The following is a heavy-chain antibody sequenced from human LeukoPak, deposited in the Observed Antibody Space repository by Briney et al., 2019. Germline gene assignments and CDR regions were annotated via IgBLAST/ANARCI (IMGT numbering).Heavy chain of an antibody. J-gene: IGHJ3*02. V-gene: IGHV1-2*04. CDR3: ARAARDVVVVDI. Sequence: GASVKVSCKASGYTFTGYYMHWVRQAPGQGPEWMGWINPNSGGTNYAQKFQGWVTMTRDTSISTAYMELSRLRSDDTAVYYCARAARDVVVVDIWGQGTMVTVSS. CDR1: GYTFTGYY. D-gene: IGHD2-2*01. CDR2: INPNSGGT.